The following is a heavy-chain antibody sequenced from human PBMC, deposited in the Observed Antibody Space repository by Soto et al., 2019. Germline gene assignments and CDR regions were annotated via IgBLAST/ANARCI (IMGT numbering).Heavy chain of an antibody. CDR3: ARRFGGFYGMDV. CDR2: IIPVVGTA. V-gene: IGHV1-69*01. J-gene: IGHJ6*01. CDR1: GGAFSSYG. D-gene: IGHD3-10*01. Sequence: QLQLVQSGAEVKKPGSSVKVSCKASGGAFSSYGVNWVRQAPGEGLEWMGGIIPVVGTANDAQKFQGRVTITADESTGTAYMELSSLRSEDTAVYYCARRFGGFYGMDVWGQGSTVTVSS.